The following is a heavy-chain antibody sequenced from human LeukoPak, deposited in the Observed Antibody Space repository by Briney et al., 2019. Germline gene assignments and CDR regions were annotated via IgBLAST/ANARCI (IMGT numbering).Heavy chain of an antibody. CDR3: ARGGVDHYGSGTYYLMYYFDH. Sequence: GGSLRLSCAASGFTFSNYAMSWVRQAPGKGLEWVSTISSSGSSSYYADSVKGRFTISRDNSKNTLYLQMNSVRAEDTAVYFCARGGVDHYGSGTYYLMYYFDHWGQGALVTVSS. CDR2: ISSSGSSS. J-gene: IGHJ4*02. D-gene: IGHD3-10*01. CDR1: GFTFSNYA. V-gene: IGHV3-23*01.